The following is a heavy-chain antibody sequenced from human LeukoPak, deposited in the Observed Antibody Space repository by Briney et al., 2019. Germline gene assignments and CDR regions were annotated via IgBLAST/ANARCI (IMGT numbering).Heavy chain of an antibody. Sequence: PGGYLRLSCAASGFTLSSYPMNWVRQAPGKGLEWVSTFVRGSTYYADTVQGRFTISRDSSKNTLYLQMNSLRADDTALYFCTRAAPYGTSWYGKNDYWGQGTLVAVSS. CDR3: TRAAPYGTSWYGKNDY. D-gene: IGHD6-13*01. CDR2: FVRGST. J-gene: IGHJ4*02. CDR1: GFTLSSYP. V-gene: IGHV3-23*01.